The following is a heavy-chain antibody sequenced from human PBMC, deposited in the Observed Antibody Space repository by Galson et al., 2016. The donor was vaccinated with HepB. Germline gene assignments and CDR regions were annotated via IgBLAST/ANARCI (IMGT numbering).Heavy chain of an antibody. CDR2: IYPGDSDT. D-gene: IGHD3-22*01. CDR1: GYNFTKQW. V-gene: IGHV5-51*03. Sequence: QSGAEVKKPGESLKISCKASGYNFTKQWIGWVRQMPGKGLEWMGIIYPGDSDTIYSPSFQGQVTISADKSVSTAYLQWNSLKASDTAMYYCARAYYFYDSSSYYFDSWGQGTLATVSS. J-gene: IGHJ4*02. CDR3: ARAYYFYDSSSYYFDS.